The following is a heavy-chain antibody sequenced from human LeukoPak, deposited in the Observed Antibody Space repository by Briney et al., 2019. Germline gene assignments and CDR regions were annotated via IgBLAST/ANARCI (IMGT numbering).Heavy chain of an antibody. Sequence: SETLSLTCAVYGGSFSGYYWSWIRQPPGKGLEWIGEINHSGSTNYNPSLKSQVTISVDTSKNQFSLKLSSVTAADTAVYYCARASAPYSSGWYRGRAFDIWGQGTMVTVSS. CDR1: GGSFSGYY. J-gene: IGHJ3*02. CDR2: INHSGST. CDR3: ARASAPYSSGWYRGRAFDI. V-gene: IGHV4-34*01. D-gene: IGHD6-19*01.